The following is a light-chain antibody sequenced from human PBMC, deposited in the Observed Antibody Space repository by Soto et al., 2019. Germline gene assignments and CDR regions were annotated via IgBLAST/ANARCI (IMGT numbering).Light chain of an antibody. V-gene: IGKV1-5*03. J-gene: IGKJ1*01. CDR2: KAS. CDR3: QQYNSQRT. CDR1: QYISSW. Sequence: DIPMTQSPSTLSASVGDRVTITCRASQYISSWLAWYQQKPGKAPKLLIYKASSLESGVPSRFSGSGFGTEFTLTISSLQPDDFATYYCQQYNSQRTFGQGTKVEIK.